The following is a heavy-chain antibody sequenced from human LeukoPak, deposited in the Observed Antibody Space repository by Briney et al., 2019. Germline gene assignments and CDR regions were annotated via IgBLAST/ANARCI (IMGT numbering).Heavy chain of an antibody. V-gene: IGHV1-69*05. CDR3: AGDPYSSGPMDV. D-gene: IGHD6-19*01. J-gene: IGHJ6*03. CDR1: GGTFSSYA. Sequence: SVKVSCKASGGTFSSYAISWVRQAPGQGLEWMGRIIPIFGTANYAQKFQGRVTITTDESTSTAYMELSSLRSEDTAVYYCAGDPYSSGPMDVWGKGTTVTVSS. CDR2: IIPIFGTA.